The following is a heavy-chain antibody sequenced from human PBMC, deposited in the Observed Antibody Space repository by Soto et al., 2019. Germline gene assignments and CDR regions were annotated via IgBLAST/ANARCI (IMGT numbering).Heavy chain of an antibody. V-gene: IGHV3-7*03. D-gene: IGHD4-4*01. CDR3: AGWGGHDYKY. J-gene: IGHJ4*02. Sequence: EVQLVQSGGGLVQPGGSLRLSCVGSGFTFTDFYMNWVRQAPGKGLEWVANIRPDGSETNYVESVKGRFTTSRDNAKNSLFLQMNSLRANDTAVYYCAGWGGHDYKYWGQGTLVTVSS. CDR1: GFTFTDFY. CDR2: IRPDGSET.